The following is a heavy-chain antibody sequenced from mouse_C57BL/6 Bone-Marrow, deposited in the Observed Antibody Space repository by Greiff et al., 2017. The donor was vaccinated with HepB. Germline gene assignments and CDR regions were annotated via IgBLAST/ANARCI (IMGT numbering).Heavy chain of an antibody. D-gene: IGHD2-1*01. CDR1: GYTFTSYW. CDR3: ARGGNYGAMDY. V-gene: IGHV1-69*01. Sequence: QQSCKASGYTFTSYWMHWVKQRPGQGLEWIGEIDPSDSYTNYNQKFKGKSTLTVDKSSSTAYMQLSSLTSEDSAVYYCARGGNYGAMDYWGQGTSVTVSS. CDR2: IDPSDSYT. J-gene: IGHJ4*01.